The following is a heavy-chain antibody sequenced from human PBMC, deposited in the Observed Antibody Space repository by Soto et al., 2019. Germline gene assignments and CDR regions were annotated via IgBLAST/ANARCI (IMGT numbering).Heavy chain of an antibody. CDR2: IFYSGST. CDR1: GCSISSSSYY. Sequence: SETLSLTCPVSGCSISSSSYYWGWIRQPPGKGLEWIGSIFYSGSTYYNPSLKSRVTISVDTSKNQFSLKLSSVTAADTAVYYCARHLTYCSAGSCYSDFPYYGMDVWGQGTTVT. J-gene: IGHJ6*02. CDR3: ARHLTYCSAGSCYSDFPYYGMDV. V-gene: IGHV4-39*01. D-gene: IGHD2-15*01.